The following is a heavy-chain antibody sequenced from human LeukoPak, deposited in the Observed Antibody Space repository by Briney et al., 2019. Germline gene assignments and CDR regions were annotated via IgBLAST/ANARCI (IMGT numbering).Heavy chain of an antibody. CDR2: IREDGTEK. V-gene: IGHV3-7*01. CDR3: ARHVGISF. Sequence: GGSLRLSCPASGFPFSGAWMTWVRQAPGKGLEWVANIREDGTEKNYVDSVKGRFTISRDNAKNSLFLQMSNLRDDDTAIYYCARHVGISFWGQGTLVTVSS. D-gene: IGHD7-27*01. J-gene: IGHJ4*02. CDR1: GFPFSGAW.